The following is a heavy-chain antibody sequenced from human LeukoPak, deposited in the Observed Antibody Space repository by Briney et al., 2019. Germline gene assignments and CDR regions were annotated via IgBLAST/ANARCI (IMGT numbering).Heavy chain of an antibody. CDR2: IHHSGST. CDR3: ARHGIGLGSGTNFDY. V-gene: IGHV4-34*01. D-gene: IGHD3-10*01. Sequence: SETLSLTCAVYGESFSGYYWSWIRQPPGKGLEWIGQIHHSGSTSYSPSLKSRVTISVDTFMHQFSLKLSSVTAADTAVYYCARHGIGLGSGTNFDYWGQGTLVTVSS. CDR1: GESFSGYY. J-gene: IGHJ4*02.